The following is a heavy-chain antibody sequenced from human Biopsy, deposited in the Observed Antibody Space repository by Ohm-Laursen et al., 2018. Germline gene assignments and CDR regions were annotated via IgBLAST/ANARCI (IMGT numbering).Heavy chain of an antibody. D-gene: IGHD4-23*01. CDR2: ISYTGYT. Sequence: TLSLTCTVSGGSFTGHYWSWIRQPPGKGLEWIGHISYTGYTSYKSSLKSRVTISLDTSRKHFSLRLSSLTAAGTAVYYCARGSNDFGGLYFPRWGQGTLLTVSS. V-gene: IGHV4-59*11. CDR1: GGSFTGHY. J-gene: IGHJ4*02. CDR3: ARGSNDFGGLYFPR.